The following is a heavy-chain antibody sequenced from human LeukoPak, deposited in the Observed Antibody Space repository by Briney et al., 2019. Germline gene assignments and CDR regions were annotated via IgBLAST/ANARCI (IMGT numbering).Heavy chain of an antibody. D-gene: IGHD1-26*01. Sequence: ASVKVSCKASGYTFTGYYMHWVRQAPGQGLEWMGWINPNSGGTNYAQKFQGRVTMTRDTSISTAYMELSRLRSDDTAVYYCARARKWELLSWFDPWGQGALVTVSS. V-gene: IGHV1-2*02. CDR3: ARARKWELLSWFDP. CDR2: INPNSGGT. CDR1: GYTFTGYY. J-gene: IGHJ5*02.